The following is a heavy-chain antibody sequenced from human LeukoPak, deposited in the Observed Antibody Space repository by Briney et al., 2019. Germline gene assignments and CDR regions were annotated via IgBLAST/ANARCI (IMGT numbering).Heavy chain of an antibody. V-gene: IGHV3-30*02. J-gene: IGHJ4*02. CDR1: GFTFSSYG. D-gene: IGHD3-22*01. CDR2: IRYDGSNK. CDR3: AKDAYLNYYDSSGHQDY. Sequence: PGGSLRLSCAASGFTFSSYGMHWVRQAPGKGLEWVAFIRYDGSNKYYADSVKGRFTISRDNSKNTLYLQMNSLRAEDTAVYYCAKDAYLNYYDSSGHQDYWGQGTLVTASS.